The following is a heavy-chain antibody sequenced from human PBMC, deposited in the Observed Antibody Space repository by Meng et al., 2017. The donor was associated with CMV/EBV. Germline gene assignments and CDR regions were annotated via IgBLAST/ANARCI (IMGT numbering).Heavy chain of an antibody. CDR3: ARALRFLEWLPDY. D-gene: IGHD3-3*01. CDR1: GFTFSSYW. J-gene: IGHJ4*02. CDR2: INHSGST. V-gene: IGHV4-34*01. Sequence: GSLRLSCAASGFTFSSYWMSWIRQPPGKGLEWIGEINHSGSTNYNPSLKSRVTISVDTSKNQFSLKLSSVTAADTAVYYCARALRFLEWLPDYWGQGTLVTVSS.